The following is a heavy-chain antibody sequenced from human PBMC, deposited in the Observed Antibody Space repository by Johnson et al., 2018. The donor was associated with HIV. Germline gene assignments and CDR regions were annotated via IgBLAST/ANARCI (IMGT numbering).Heavy chain of an antibody. D-gene: IGHD1-26*01. V-gene: IGHV3-7*05. CDR3: AIGRESSGDGSALDT. CDR1: QFPFNNYW. Sequence: MQLVESGGGLVQPGGSLRLSCAASQFPFNNYWMNWVRQAPGKGLEWVANINQDGSETYYLDSLKGRFTISRDNSKNALFLQMNSLRADDTALYYCAIGRESSGDGSALDTWGEATMVPVSS. CDR2: INQDGSET. J-gene: IGHJ3*02.